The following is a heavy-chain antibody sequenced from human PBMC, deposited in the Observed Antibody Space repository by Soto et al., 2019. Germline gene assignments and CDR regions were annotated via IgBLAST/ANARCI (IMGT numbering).Heavy chain of an antibody. D-gene: IGHD1-26*01. CDR1: GFTFSDHY. CDR3: ARSGSYYHYYGMDV. Sequence: GGSLSLSCAASGFTFSDHYMDWVRQAQGKGLEWVGRTRNKSNSYTTEYAASVKGRITISRDDSKNSLYLQMNSLTTEDTVVYYCARSGSYYHYYGMDVWGQGTTVTVSS. CDR2: TRNKSNSYTT. V-gene: IGHV3-72*01. J-gene: IGHJ6*02.